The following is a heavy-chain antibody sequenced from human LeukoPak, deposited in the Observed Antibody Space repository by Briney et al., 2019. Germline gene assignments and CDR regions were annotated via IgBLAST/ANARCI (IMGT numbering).Heavy chain of an antibody. CDR1: GYTFTSYA. Sequence: GASVKVSCTASGYTFTSYAMHWVRQAPGQRLEWMGWINAGNGYTKSSQKFQGRVTITRDTSATTAYMELSSLRSEDTAVYYCAREGYSGSSSFDYWGQGTLVTVSS. CDR2: INAGNGYT. D-gene: IGHD1-26*01. CDR3: AREGYSGSSSFDY. V-gene: IGHV1-3*01. J-gene: IGHJ4*02.